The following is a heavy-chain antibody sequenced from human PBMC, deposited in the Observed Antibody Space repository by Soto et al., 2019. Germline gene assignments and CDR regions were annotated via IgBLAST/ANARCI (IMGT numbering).Heavy chain of an antibody. D-gene: IGHD1-26*01. V-gene: IGHV4-59*02. CDR1: GGSGRVYY. CDR3: ARGVGSSPPQY. Sequence: KASETLSLTCTIFGGSGRVYYWSWIRQSTGQGLEWIGYIYASGSPYYNPSLRSRVTFSADTSKNQISLKLTSPTAADTAVYYCARGVGSSPPQYWGRGTLVTVSS. J-gene: IGHJ4*02. CDR2: IYASGSP.